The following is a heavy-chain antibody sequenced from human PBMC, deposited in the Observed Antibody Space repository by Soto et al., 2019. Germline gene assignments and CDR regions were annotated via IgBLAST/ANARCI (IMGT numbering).Heavy chain of an antibody. J-gene: IGHJ6*02. CDR3: ARVRYSSGWYKSYYYYGMDV. CDR2: INAGNGNT. V-gene: IGHV1-3*01. CDR1: GYTFTSYA. Sequence: ASLKVSCKASGYTFTSYAMHWVRQAPGQRLEWLGWINAGNGNTKYSQKFQGRVTITRDTSASTAYMELSSLRSEDTAVYYCARVRYSSGWYKSYYYYGMDVWGQGTTVTVSS. D-gene: IGHD6-19*01.